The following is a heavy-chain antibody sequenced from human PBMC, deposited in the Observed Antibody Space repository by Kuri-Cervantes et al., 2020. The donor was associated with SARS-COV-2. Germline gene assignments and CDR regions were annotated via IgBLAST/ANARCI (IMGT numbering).Heavy chain of an antibody. CDR2: IWYDGSNK. V-gene: IGHV3-33*01. J-gene: IGHJ4*02. Sequence: GESLKISCTASGFTFSSYGMHWVRQAPGKGLEWVAVIWYDGSNKYYAGSVKGRFTISRDNSKNTLYLQMNSLRAEDTAVYYCARATPYYYDSSGYKGYFDYWGQGTLVTVSS. CDR1: GFTFSSYG. D-gene: IGHD3-22*01. CDR3: ARATPYYYDSSGYKGYFDY.